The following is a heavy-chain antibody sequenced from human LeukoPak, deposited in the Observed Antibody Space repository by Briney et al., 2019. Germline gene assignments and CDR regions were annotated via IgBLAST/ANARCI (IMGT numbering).Heavy chain of an antibody. CDR1: GFTFSSYS. CDR2: ISSSSSTI. D-gene: IGHD1-26*01. V-gene: IGHV3-48*01. CDR3: AKDRWGDY. J-gene: IGHJ4*02. Sequence: GGSLRLSCAASGFTFSSYSMNWVRQAPGKGLEWVSYISSSSSTIYYADSVKGRFTISRDNAKNSLYLQMNSLRAEDTAVYYCAKDRWGDYWGQGTLVTVSS.